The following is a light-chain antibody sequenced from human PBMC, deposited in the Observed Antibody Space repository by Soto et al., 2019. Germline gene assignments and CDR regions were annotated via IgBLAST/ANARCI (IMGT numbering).Light chain of an antibody. CDR3: TSYTTSSTHCV. J-gene: IGLJ3*02. Sequence: QSALTQPASVSGSPVQSITISCTGTSSDVGGYNYVSWYQQHPGKAPKLMIYEVSNRPSGVSIGFSGSKSVNTASLTIAGLQAEDEADYYCTSYTTSSTHCVCGVGIKLTVL. CDR1: SSDVGGYNY. CDR2: EVS. V-gene: IGLV2-14*01.